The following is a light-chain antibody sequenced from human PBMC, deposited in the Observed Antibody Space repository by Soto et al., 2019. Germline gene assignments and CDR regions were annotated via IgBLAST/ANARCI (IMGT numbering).Light chain of an antibody. V-gene: IGKV3-20*01. J-gene: IGKJ1*01. Sequence: EIVFTQSPVTLSFSPVERATLSCRASQSVSSNLAWYQQKPGQAPRLLIYGASTRATGIPARFSGSGSGTDFTLTISRLEPEDFAVYYCQQSGSSPPTFGQGTKVDIK. CDR1: QSVSSN. CDR2: GAS. CDR3: QQSGSSPPT.